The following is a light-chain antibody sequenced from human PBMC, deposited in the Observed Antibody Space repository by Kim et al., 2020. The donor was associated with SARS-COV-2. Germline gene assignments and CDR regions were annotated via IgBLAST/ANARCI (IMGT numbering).Light chain of an antibody. CDR3: LLYYNAVRV. V-gene: IGLV7-46*01. CDR1: TGAVTGGHY. J-gene: IGLJ3*02. CDR2: DTS. Sequence: QAVVTQEPSLTVSPGGTVTLTCGSSTGAVTGGHYPYWFQQKPGQAPRTLIYDTSNKHSWTPARFSGSLLGGKAALTLSGAQPEDEAEYYCLLYYNAVRVFGGGTQLTVL.